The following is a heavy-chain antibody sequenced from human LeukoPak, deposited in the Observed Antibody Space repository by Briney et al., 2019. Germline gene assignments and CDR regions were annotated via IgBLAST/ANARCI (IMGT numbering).Heavy chain of an antibody. CDR3: ARGATTTRFGRFDP. D-gene: IGHD4-17*01. CDR2: IYHSGST. J-gene: IGHJ5*02. V-gene: IGHV4-38-2*02. Sequence: PSETLSLTCTVSGYSISSGYYWGWIRQPPGKGLEWIGSIYHSGSTYYNPSLKSRVTISVDTSKNQFSLKLSSVTAADTAVYYCARGATTTRFGRFDPWGQGTLVIVSS. CDR1: GYSISSGYY.